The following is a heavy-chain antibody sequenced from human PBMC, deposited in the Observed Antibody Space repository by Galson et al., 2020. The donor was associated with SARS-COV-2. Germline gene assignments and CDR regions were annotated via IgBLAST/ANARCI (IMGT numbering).Heavy chain of an antibody. D-gene: IGHD5-18*01. Sequence: SETLSLTCTVSGGSISSYYWSWIRQPPGKGLEWIGYIYYSGSTNYNPSLESRVTIPVDTSKNQFSLKLSSVTAADTAVYYCARGYSYGYQYYYYGMDVWGQGTTVTVSS. CDR3: ARGYSYGYQYYYYGMDV. CDR1: GGSISSYY. CDR2: IYYSGST. J-gene: IGHJ6*02. V-gene: IGHV4-59*13.